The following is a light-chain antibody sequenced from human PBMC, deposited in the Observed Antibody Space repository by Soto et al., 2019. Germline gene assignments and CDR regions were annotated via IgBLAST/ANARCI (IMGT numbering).Light chain of an antibody. J-gene: IGKJ1*01. CDR2: AAS. CDR1: QSIGRF. CDR3: LQDYNYPRT. V-gene: IGKV1-6*01. Sequence: AIQLTQSPSSLSASVGDRVTITCRASQSIGRFLNWYQQKPGKAPALLIFAASSLQSGVPSRFSGSGSGTDFTLTISSLQPEDFATYYCLQDYNYPRTFGQGTKVE.